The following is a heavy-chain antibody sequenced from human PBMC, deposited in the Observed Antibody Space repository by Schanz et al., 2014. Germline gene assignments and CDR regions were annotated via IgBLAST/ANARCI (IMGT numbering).Heavy chain of an antibody. Sequence: QVQLVESGGGVVQPGGSLRLSCAASGFTFSSYSMHWVRQAPGKGLEWVAVIWYDGNNKFYADSVKGRFIISRDNSKNTLDLQMNSLRDEDTAKYYCARGNYGMDVWGQGTPVTVSS. CDR3: ARGNYGMDV. J-gene: IGHJ6*02. CDR2: IWYDGNNK. V-gene: IGHV3-33*01. CDR1: GFTFSSYS.